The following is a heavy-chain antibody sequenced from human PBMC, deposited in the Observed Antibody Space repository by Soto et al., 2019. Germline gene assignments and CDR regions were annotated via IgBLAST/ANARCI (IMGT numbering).Heavy chain of an antibody. CDR3: ARDPVAGTYFDY. CDR1: GYTFISYG. V-gene: IGHV1-18*01. CDR2: INAFNGNT. D-gene: IGHD6-19*01. J-gene: IGHJ4*02. Sequence: QVQLVQSGAEVKKPGASVKVSCKATGYTFISYGISWVRQAPGQGLEWMGWINAFNGNTNYAQKLQGRVTMTRDTSTSTAYMELRSLRSDDTAVYYCARDPVAGTYFDYSGQGTLVTVSS.